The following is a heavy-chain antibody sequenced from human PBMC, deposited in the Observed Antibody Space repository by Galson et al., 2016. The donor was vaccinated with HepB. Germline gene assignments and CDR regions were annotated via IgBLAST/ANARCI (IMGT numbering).Heavy chain of an antibody. D-gene: IGHD2-15*01. J-gene: IGHJ3*02. CDR3: AKDIGYCSGGTCPNDAFDI. V-gene: IGHV3-33*06. CDR1: GFTFSSYG. CDR2: IWYDGTNE. Sequence: SLRLSCAASGFTFSSYGIHWVRQAPGKGLEWVAPIWYDGTNEYYADSVKGRFTISRDNFKNTLYLQMNSLRAEDTAVYYCAKDIGYCSGGTCPNDAFDIWGQGTMVTVSS.